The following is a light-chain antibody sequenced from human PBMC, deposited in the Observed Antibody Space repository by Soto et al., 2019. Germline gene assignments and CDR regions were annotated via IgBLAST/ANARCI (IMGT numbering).Light chain of an antibody. Sequence: EIVLTQSPATLSLSPGERATLSCRASQSVSSYLAWYQQKPGQAPRLLIYDASNRATGIPARFSGSGSGTDFTLTISSLEPDDFAVYYCQQRSNLFGGGTKVEIK. CDR3: QQRSNL. V-gene: IGKV3-11*01. CDR1: QSVSSY. J-gene: IGKJ4*01. CDR2: DAS.